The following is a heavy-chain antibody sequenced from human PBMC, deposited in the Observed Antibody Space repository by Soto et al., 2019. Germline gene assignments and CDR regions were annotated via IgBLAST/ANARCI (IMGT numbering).Heavy chain of an antibody. Sequence: QVQLVESGGGVVQPGRSLRLSCAASGFTFSSYGMNWVRQAPGKGLEWVAVISYDGSNKYYADSVKGRFTISRDSSKNMLYLQMNSVRAENTAVYYCAKEDSCSWHYYYGMDVWGQGTTVTVSS. J-gene: IGHJ6*02. CDR3: AKEDSCSWHYYYGMDV. D-gene: IGHD6-13*01. V-gene: IGHV3-30*18. CDR2: ISYDGSNK. CDR1: GFTFSSYG.